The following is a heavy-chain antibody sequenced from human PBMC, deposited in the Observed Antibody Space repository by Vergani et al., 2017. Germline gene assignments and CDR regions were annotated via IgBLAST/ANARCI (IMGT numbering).Heavy chain of an antibody. V-gene: IGHV1-69*01. CDR2: IIPIFGTA. Sequence: QVQLVQSGAEVKKPGSSVKVSCKASGGTFSSYAISWVRQAPGQGLEWMGGIIPIFGTANYAQKFQGRVTITADESTSTAYMELSSLRSEDTAVYYCARGAGITFGGVIVMGYYYYXMDVWGKGTTVTVSS. J-gene: IGHJ6*03. D-gene: IGHD3-16*02. CDR1: GGTFSSYA. CDR3: ARGAGITFGGVIVMGYYYYXMDV.